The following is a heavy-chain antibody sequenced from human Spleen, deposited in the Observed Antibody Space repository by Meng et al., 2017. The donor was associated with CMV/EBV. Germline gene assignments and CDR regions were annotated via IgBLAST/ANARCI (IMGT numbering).Heavy chain of an antibody. CDR1: GGTFSSYA. CDR2: IIPIFGTA. J-gene: IGHJ3*02. V-gene: IGHV1-69*05. Sequence: SVKVSCKASGGTFSSYAISWVRQAPGQGLEWMGGIIPIFGTANYAQKFQGRVTITTDESTSTAYMELSSLRSEDTAVYYCARRQAITIFGVAYPRLAFDIWGQGTMVTVSS. CDR3: ARRQAITIFGVAYPRLAFDI. D-gene: IGHD3-3*01.